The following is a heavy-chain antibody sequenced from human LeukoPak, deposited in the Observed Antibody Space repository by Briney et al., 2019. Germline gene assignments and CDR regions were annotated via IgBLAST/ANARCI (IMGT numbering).Heavy chain of an antibody. Sequence: GGSLRLSCAASGFTFSRNYMSWVRQAPGKGLEWVSVIYSGGSTYYADSVKGRFTISRDTSRNTLNLQMTSLRAEDTAVYYCATDSLGIFGRTWGQGTLVTVSS. V-gene: IGHV3-53*01. CDR1: GFTFSRNY. CDR3: ATDSLGIFGRT. J-gene: IGHJ5*02. CDR2: IYSGGST. D-gene: IGHD3-3*01.